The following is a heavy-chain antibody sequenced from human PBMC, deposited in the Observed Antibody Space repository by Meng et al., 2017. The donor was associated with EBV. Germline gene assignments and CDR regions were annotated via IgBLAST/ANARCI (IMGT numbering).Heavy chain of an antibody. CDR2: IRSQVDGRTA. CDR3: TTDEGGSRF. D-gene: IGHD1-26*01. J-gene: IGHJ4*02. CDR1: EFTFTSAW. V-gene: IGHV3-15*01. Sequence: EVNLVESGGGLVKPGESLKLSCAASEFTFTSAWMNWVRQAPGKGLEWVGRIRSQVDGRTADYSAPVKGRFTISRDDSKHTLYLQMNSLKIEDSAVYYCTTDEGGSRFWGQGTLVTVFS.